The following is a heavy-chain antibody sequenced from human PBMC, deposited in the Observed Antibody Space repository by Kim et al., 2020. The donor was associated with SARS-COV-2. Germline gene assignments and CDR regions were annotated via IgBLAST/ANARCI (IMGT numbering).Heavy chain of an antibody. CDR2: ISWDGTRT. CDR3: AKRVINNGFAY. CDR1: GFTFSTPP. V-gene: IGHV3-23*01. J-gene: IGHJ4*02. D-gene: IGHD2-21*01. Sequence: GGSLRLSCVASGFTFSTPPMGWVRQAPGKGLEWVSRISWDGTRTYYADSVKGRVTMSSDKSKNMLYLHMNSLRVEDTAVYYCAKRVINNGFAYWGQGTQV.